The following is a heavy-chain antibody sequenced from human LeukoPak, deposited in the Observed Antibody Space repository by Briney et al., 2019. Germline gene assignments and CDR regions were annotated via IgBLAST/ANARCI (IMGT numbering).Heavy chain of an antibody. J-gene: IGHJ2*01. CDR2: INHSGST. V-gene: IGHV4-34*01. CDR1: GGSFSGYY. D-gene: IGHD2-21*02. Sequence: KPSETLSLTCAVYGGSFSGYYWSWIRQPPGKGLEWIGEINHSGSTNYNPSLKSRVTISVDTSKNQFSLKLSSVTAADTAVYYCARTGPVVVTARGFDLWGRGTLVTVSS. CDR3: ARTGPVVVTARGFDL.